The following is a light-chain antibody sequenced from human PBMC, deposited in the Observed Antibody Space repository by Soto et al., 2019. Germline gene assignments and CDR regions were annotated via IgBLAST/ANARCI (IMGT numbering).Light chain of an antibody. Sequence: EIVLTQSPATLSLSPGERATLSCRASQSVSGYLAWYQQKPGQAPRLLIYDASNRATGIPARFSGSGSGTDFTLTISSLELEDFAVYYCQQRSKCPPPCGPGPKVEVK. V-gene: IGKV3-11*01. J-gene: IGKJ1*01. CDR2: DAS. CDR1: QSVSGY. CDR3: QQRSKCPPP.